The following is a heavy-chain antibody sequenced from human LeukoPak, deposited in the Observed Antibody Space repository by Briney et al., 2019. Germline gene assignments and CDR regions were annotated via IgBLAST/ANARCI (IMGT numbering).Heavy chain of an antibody. V-gene: IGHV4-30-4*01. CDR2: IYYSGST. Sequence: KSSETLSLTCTVSGGSISSGDYSWSWIRQPPGKGLEWIGYIYYSGSTYYNPSLKSRVTISVDTSKNQFSLKLSSVTAADTAVYYCARGGIRRGIDYWGQGTLVTVSS. J-gene: IGHJ4*02. CDR3: ARGGIRRGIDY. CDR1: GGSISSGDYS. D-gene: IGHD3-16*01.